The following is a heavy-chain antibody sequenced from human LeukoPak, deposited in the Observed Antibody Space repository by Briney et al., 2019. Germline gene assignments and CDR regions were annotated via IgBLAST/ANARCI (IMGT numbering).Heavy chain of an antibody. D-gene: IGHD3-10*01. CDR3: AKDQYGSGSYTTPGS. V-gene: IGHV3-30*01. J-gene: IGHJ4*02. CDR1: GFTFSRSA. CDR2: ITYDGTKK. Sequence: PGGSLRLSCAASGFTFSRSAMHWVRQAPGKGPEWVAVITYDGTKKYYADSVKGRFTISRDDSKNTLYLQMNSLRPEDTSVYYCAKDQYGSGSYTTPGSWGQGTLVTVSS.